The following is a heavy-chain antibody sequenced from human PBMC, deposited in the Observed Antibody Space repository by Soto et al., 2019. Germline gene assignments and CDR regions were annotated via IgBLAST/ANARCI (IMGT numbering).Heavy chain of an antibody. CDR2: IIPLLDTT. CDR1: GGTFRNDI. D-gene: IGHD5-12*01. V-gene: IGHV1-69*08. Sequence: GASVKVSCKTSGGTFRNDIITWVRPAPGQGLEWIGRIIPLLDTTNYAQSFQGRVTITADKSTGTAYMELNSLRSEDTAVYFCVRNSPIGSTFSGYDGIDYWGQGTLVTVSS. J-gene: IGHJ4*02. CDR3: VRNSPIGSTFSGYDGIDY.